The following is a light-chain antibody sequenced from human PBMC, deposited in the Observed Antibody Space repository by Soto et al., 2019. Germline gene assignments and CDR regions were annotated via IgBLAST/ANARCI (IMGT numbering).Light chain of an antibody. CDR2: AAS. Sequence: DIQLTQSPSFLSASVGDRVTITCRASQGLSCDLAWYQQKPGKAPKLLLDAASTVQSGLPSRCSGSGSGTEFSLIISSQQPEDLATYSCQQLNSYPITFGQGTRLEIK. V-gene: IGKV1-9*01. CDR3: QQLNSYPIT. CDR1: QGLSCD. J-gene: IGKJ5*01.